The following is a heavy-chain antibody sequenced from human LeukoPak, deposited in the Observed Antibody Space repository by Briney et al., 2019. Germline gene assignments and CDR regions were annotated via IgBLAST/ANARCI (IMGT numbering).Heavy chain of an antibody. V-gene: IGHV3-21*01. CDR2: ISSSGTFI. J-gene: IGHJ4*02. CDR1: GFTFSPYS. D-gene: IGHD2-2*01. CDR3: ARDPGVPAAPLDY. Sequence: GGSLRLPCAASGFTFSPYSMNWVRQAPGKGLDWVSYISSSGTFIYYADSVKGRFTVSRDNAKNLLFLQMDSLRVEDTAVYYCARDPGVPAAPLDYWGLGTLVTVSS.